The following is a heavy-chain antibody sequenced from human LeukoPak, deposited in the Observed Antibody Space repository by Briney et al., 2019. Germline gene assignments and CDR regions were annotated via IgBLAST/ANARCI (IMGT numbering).Heavy chain of an antibody. CDR1: GYSFSNFW. D-gene: IGHD2-15*01. J-gene: IGHJ4*02. V-gene: IGHV5-51*01. Sequence: GESLKISCQGSGYSFSNFWIGWVRQMPGKGLEWMGIIYSGDSDTRYSPSFQGQVIISADRSVNTVYLQWDSLKASNTATYYCARREASANFDYWGQGTLVTVSS. CDR3: ARREASANFDY. CDR2: IYSGDSDT.